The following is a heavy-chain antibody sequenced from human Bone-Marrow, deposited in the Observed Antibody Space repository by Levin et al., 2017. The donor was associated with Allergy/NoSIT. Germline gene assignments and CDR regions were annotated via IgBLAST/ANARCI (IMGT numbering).Heavy chain of an antibody. D-gene: IGHD3-3*01. Sequence: LSLTCAASGFTFSSYAMHWVRQAPGKGLEWVAVISYDGSNKYYADSVKGRFTISRDNSKNTLYLQMNSLRAEDTAVYYCARDGPLRFLEWLFKYYYYGMDVWGQGTTVTVSS. J-gene: IGHJ6*02. V-gene: IGHV3-30-3*01. CDR1: GFTFSSYA. CDR2: ISYDGSNK. CDR3: ARDGPLRFLEWLFKYYYYGMDV.